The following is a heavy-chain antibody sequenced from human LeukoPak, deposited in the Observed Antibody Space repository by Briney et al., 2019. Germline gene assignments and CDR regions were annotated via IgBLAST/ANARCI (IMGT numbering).Heavy chain of an antibody. Sequence: GGSLRLSCAASGFTFDDYGMSWVRQAPGKGLEWVSSISSSDNSIYYADSVKGRFTISRDNTKNSLYLQMNSLRAEDTAVYYCARAGFYYDASYSDYWGQGALVTVSS. V-gene: IGHV3-21*01. CDR2: ISSSDNSI. CDR3: ARAGFYYDASYSDY. J-gene: IGHJ4*02. CDR1: GFTFDDYG. D-gene: IGHD3-3*01.